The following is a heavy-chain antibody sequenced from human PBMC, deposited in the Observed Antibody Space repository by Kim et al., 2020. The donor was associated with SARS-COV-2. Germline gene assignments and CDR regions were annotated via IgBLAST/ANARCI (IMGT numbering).Heavy chain of an antibody. D-gene: IGHD6-25*01. V-gene: IGHV4-30-2*01. CDR3: ARGQRGDGATEYYFDY. J-gene: IGHJ4*02. CDR2: IYHSGST. Sequence: SETLSLTCAVSGGSISSGGYSWSWIRQPPGKGLEWIGYIYHSGSTYYNPSLKSRVTISVDRSKNQFSLKLSSVTAADTAVYYCARGQRGDGATEYYFDYWGQGTLVTVSS. CDR1: GGSISSGGYS.